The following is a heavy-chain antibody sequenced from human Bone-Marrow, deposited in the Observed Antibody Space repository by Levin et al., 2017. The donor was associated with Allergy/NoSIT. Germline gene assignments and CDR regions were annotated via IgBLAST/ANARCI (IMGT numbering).Heavy chain of an antibody. D-gene: IGHD3-9*01. Sequence: GGSLRLSCAASGFTFSSYAMHWVRQAPGKGLEWVAVISYDGSNKYYADSVKGRFTISRDNSKNTLYLQMNSLRAEDTAVYYCARDWKWYDILTGGPDYWGQGTLVTVSS. CDR2: ISYDGSNK. CDR1: GFTFSSYA. J-gene: IGHJ4*02. V-gene: IGHV3-30-3*01. CDR3: ARDWKWYDILTGGPDY.